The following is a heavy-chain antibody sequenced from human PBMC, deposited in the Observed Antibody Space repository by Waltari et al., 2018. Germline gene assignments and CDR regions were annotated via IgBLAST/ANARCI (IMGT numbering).Heavy chain of an antibody. J-gene: IGHJ4*02. V-gene: IGHV3-23*03. Sequence: EVQLLESGGGLVQPGGSLRLSCAASGFTFSSYAMSWVRQAPGKGLEGVSVIYSGGSTYYADSVKGRFTISRDNSKNTLYLQMNSLRAEDTAVYYCAKDLGSYLVYWGQGTLVTVSS. CDR2: IYSGGST. D-gene: IGHD3-10*01. CDR3: AKDLGSYLVY. CDR1: GFTFSSYA.